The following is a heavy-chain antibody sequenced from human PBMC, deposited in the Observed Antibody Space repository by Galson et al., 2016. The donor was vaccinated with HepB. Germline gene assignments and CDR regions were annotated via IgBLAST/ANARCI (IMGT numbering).Heavy chain of an antibody. CDR3: ARQDLLSGYSTFDY. D-gene: IGHD3-9*01. CDR2: IHYSGTT. Sequence: LSLTCTVSGGSISSGGHYWRWIRQHPGKGLEWIAYIHYSGTTDYNPSLKSRVSISIDTSKNQFSLKLTSVTAADTAVYYCARQDLLSGYSTFDYWGQGTLVTVSS. CDR1: GGSISSGGHY. V-gene: IGHV4-31*03. J-gene: IGHJ4*02.